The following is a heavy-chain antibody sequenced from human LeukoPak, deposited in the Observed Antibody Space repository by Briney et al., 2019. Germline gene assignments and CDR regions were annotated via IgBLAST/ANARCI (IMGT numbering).Heavy chain of an antibody. V-gene: IGHV3-23*01. J-gene: IGHJ4*02. D-gene: IGHD4-17*01. CDR2: ISGSGGST. CDR1: GFTFSSYA. Sequence: GGSLRLSCAASGFTFSSYAMSWVRQAPGKGLEWVSAISGSGGSTYCADSVKGRFTISRDNSKNTLYLQMNSLRAEDTAVYYCAKDPYGDYSYYFDYWGQGTLVTVSS. CDR3: AKDPYGDYSYYFDY.